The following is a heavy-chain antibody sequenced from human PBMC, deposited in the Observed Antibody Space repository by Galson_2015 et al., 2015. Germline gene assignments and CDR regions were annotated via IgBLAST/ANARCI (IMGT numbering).Heavy chain of an antibody. V-gene: IGHV1-69*13. CDR3: ARLMDPETDFDY. Sequence: SVKVSCKASGGTFSSYAISWVRQAPGQGLEWMGWIIPIFGTANYAQKFQGRVTITADESTSPAYMELSSLRSEDTAVYYCARLMDPETDFDYWGQGTLVTVSS. D-gene: IGHD2-2*03. CDR2: IIPIFGTA. CDR1: GGTFSSYA. J-gene: IGHJ4*02.